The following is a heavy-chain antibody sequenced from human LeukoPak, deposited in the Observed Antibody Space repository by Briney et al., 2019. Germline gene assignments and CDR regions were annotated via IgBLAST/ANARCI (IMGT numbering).Heavy chain of an antibody. CDR2: INHSGST. V-gene: IGHV4-4*02. D-gene: IGHD3-3*01. CDR3: ARVRLRFLEWLFRVASYYYYMDV. J-gene: IGHJ6*03. CDR1: GGSISSSNW. Sequence: EPSETLSLTCVVSGGSISSSNWWSWVRQPPGKGLEWIGEINHSGSTNYNPSLKSRVTISVDTSKNQFSLKLSSVTAADTAVYYCARVRLRFLEWLFRVASYYYYMDVWGKGTTVTVSS.